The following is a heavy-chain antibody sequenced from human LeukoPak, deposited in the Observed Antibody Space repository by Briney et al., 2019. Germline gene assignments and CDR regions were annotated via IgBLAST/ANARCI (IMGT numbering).Heavy chain of an antibody. V-gene: IGHV4-61*01. CDR1: GDSVSSGSYY. Sequence: SETLSLTCTVSGDSVSSGSYYWGWIRQPPGKGLEWLGYIYYSGSTNYNPSLKSRVTMSVDTSKNQFSLKLSSVTAADTALYYCARADAPPMVCDPYGMDVWGQGTTVTVSS. D-gene: IGHD2-8*01. J-gene: IGHJ6*02. CDR2: IYYSGST. CDR3: ARADAPPMVCDPYGMDV.